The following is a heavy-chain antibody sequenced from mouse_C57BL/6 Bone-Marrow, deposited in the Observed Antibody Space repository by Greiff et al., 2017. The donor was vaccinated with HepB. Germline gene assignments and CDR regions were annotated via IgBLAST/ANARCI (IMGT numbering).Heavy chain of an antibody. D-gene: IGHD3-2*02. Sequence: QVQLQQPGAELVKPGASVKMSCKASGYTFTSYWITWVKQRPGQGLEWIGDIYPGSGSTNYNEKFKSKATLTVDTSSSTAYMQLSSLTSEDSAVYYWARSGGRQLRLQFVDYWGQGTTLTVSS. CDR1: GYTFTSYW. V-gene: IGHV1-55*01. CDR2: IYPGSGST. J-gene: IGHJ2*01. CDR3: ARSGGRQLRLQFVDY.